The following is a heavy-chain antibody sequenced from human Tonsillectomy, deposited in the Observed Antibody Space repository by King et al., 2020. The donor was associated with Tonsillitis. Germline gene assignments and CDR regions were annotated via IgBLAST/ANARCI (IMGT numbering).Heavy chain of an antibody. Sequence: VQLVESGGGLVQPGGSLRLSCAASELTFSRYAMHWVRQAPGKGLEWVSSITGSSDRIYSADSMKGRFTISRDNSKTTLYLQMSSLRAEDSAEYFCALDLNDIDTFDIWGQGTTVTVSS. D-gene: IGHD3-9*01. CDR2: ITGSSDRI. CDR3: ALDLNDIDTFDI. CDR1: ELTFSRYA. V-gene: IGHV3-23*04. J-gene: IGHJ3*02.